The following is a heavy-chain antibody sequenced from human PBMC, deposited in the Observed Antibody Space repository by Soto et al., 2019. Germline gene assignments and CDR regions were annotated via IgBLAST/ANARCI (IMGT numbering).Heavy chain of an antibody. CDR2: ISGSDGGT. CDR3: AKGARTRGWHTQDV. Sequence: EVQLLESGGGLVQPGGSLRLSCAASGFTFSPYAMTWVRQAPGKGLEWVSTISGSDGGTYYADSVKGRFSISRDNSRDTLYLQMTSLRADDTAVYYCAKGARTRGWHTQDVWGQGTTVTVSS. V-gene: IGHV3-23*01. J-gene: IGHJ6*02. D-gene: IGHD6-19*01. CDR1: GFTFSPYA.